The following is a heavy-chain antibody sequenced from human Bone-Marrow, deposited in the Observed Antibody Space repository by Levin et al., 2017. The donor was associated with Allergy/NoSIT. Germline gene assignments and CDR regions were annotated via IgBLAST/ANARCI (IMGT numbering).Heavy chain of an antibody. Sequence: SVKVSCKASGGTFSSYAISWVRQAPGQGLEWMGGIIPNFGTANYAQKFQGRVTITADKSTSTAYMELSSLRSEDTAVYYCARDHSAEGYYYGSGSYFNWFDPWGQGTLVTVSS. V-gene: IGHV1-69*06. D-gene: IGHD3-10*01. CDR2: IIPNFGTA. J-gene: IGHJ5*02. CDR1: GGTFSSYA. CDR3: ARDHSAEGYYYGSGSYFNWFDP.